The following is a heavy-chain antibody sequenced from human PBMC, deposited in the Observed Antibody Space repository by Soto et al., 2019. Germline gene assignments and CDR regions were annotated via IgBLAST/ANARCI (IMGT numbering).Heavy chain of an antibody. CDR1: GGTFSSYA. Sequence: SVTVSCTASGGTFSSYAISWVRQAPGQGLEWMGGIIPIFGTANYAQKFQGRVTITADESTSTAYMELSSLRSEDTAVYYCARDPHYDILTGYYGDYYYYGMDVWGQGTTVTVSS. D-gene: IGHD3-9*01. V-gene: IGHV1-69*13. J-gene: IGHJ6*02. CDR2: IIPIFGTA. CDR3: ARDPHYDILTGYYGDYYYYGMDV.